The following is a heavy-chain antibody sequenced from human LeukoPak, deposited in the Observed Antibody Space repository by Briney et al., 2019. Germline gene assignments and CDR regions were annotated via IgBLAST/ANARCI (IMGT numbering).Heavy chain of an antibody. J-gene: IGHJ4*02. CDR1: GFTFSSYW. CDR2: IKQDGSEK. CDR3: AREEEWLVSYFDY. V-gene: IGHV3-7*01. D-gene: IGHD6-19*01. Sequence: PGGSLRLSCAAPGFTFSSYWMSSVRQAPGKGLEWGANIKQDGSEKYYVDSVKGRFTISRDNANNSLYLQMNSLRAEHLSVYYCAREEEWLVSYFDYWGQGTLVTVSS.